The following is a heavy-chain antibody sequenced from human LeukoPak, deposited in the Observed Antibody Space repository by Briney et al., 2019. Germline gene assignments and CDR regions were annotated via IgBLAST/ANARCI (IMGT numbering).Heavy chain of an antibody. CDR2: INHSGST. CDR1: GGSFSGYY. Sequence: SETLSLTCAVYGGSFSGYYWSWIRQPPGKGLEWLGEINHSGSTNYNPSLKSRVTISVDTSKNQFSLKLSSVTAADTAVYYCARGLTIFGVVRYYFDYWGQGTLVTVSS. V-gene: IGHV4-34*01. CDR3: ARGLTIFGVVRYYFDY. J-gene: IGHJ4*02. D-gene: IGHD3-3*01.